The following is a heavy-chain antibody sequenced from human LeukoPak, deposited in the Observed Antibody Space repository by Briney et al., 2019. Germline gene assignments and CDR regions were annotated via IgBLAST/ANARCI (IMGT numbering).Heavy chain of an antibody. CDR3: ARPDPESAAFDY. Sequence: KPSETLSLTCTVSGGSISSYYWSWIRQPPGKGLEWIGYIYYSGSTNYNPSLKSRVTISVDTSKNQFSLKLSSVTAADTAVYYCARPDPESAAFDYWGQGTLVTVSS. D-gene: IGHD1-14*01. V-gene: IGHV4-59*08. CDR2: IYYSGST. CDR1: GGSISSYY. J-gene: IGHJ4*02.